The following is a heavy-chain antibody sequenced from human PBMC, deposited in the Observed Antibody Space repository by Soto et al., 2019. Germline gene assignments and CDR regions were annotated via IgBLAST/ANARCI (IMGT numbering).Heavy chain of an antibody. D-gene: IGHD6-19*01. J-gene: IGHJ5*02. Sequence: QVQLVQSGAEVKKPGSSVKVSCKASGGTFSSYAISWVRQAPGQGLEWMGGVIPIFGTANYAQKFQVRVTITADEYTSTAYMELSRLSSEDTAVYYCARPPGYSSCWDGWFGPWGPGTLVTGSS. CDR3: ARPPGYSSCWDGWFGP. CDR1: GGTFSSYA. V-gene: IGHV1-69*12. CDR2: VIPIFGTA.